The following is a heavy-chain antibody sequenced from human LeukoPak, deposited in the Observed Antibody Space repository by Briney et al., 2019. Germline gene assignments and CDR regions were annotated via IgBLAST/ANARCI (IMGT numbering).Heavy chain of an antibody. CDR2: IYTSGST. D-gene: IGHD2-21*02. CDR3: ARSIGWLPSTNVVTAKGWFDP. J-gene: IGHJ5*02. Sequence: SQTLSLTCTVSGGSISSGSYYWSWIRQPAGKGLEWIGRIYTSGSTNYNPSLKSRVTISVDTSKNQFSLKLSSVTAADTAVYYCARSIGWLPSTNVVTAKGWFDPWGRGTLVTVSS. V-gene: IGHV4-61*02. CDR1: GGSISSGSYY.